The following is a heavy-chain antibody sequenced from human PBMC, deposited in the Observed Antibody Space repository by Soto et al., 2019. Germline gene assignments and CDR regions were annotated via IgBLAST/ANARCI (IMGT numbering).Heavy chain of an antibody. D-gene: IGHD6-13*01. Sequence: PGGSLRLSCAASGFTFSSYAMSWVRQAPGKGLEWVSAISGSGGSTYYADSVKGRFTISRDNSKNTLYLQMNSLRAEDTAVYYCAKDTAAAGTGDDDYYGMDVWGQGTTVTVSS. CDR2: ISGSGGST. V-gene: IGHV3-23*01. CDR3: AKDTAAAGTGDDDYYGMDV. J-gene: IGHJ6*02. CDR1: GFTFSSYA.